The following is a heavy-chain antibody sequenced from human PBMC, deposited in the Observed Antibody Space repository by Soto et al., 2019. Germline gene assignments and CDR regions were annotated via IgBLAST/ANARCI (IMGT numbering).Heavy chain of an antibody. CDR2: ISSSSSTI. V-gene: IGHV3-48*02. D-gene: IGHD6-19*01. CDR3: ARDLTHYSSGWTRHYYYGMDV. Sequence: GGSLRLSCAASGFTFSSYSMNWVRQAPGKGLEWVSYISSSSSTIYYADSVKGRFTISRDNAKISLYLQMNSLRDEDTAVYYCARDLTHYSSGWTRHYYYGMDVWGQGTTVTVSS. J-gene: IGHJ6*02. CDR1: GFTFSSYS.